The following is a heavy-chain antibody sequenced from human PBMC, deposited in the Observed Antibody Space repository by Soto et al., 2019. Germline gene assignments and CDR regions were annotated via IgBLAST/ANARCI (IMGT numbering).Heavy chain of an antibody. CDR2: IYYSGTT. D-gene: IGHD3-9*01. J-gene: IGHJ5*02. CDR3: ARAASPYFDVLSAFHP. CDR1: GGPLSSGSYY. Sequence: QVLLQESGPGLVKPSETLSLTCTVSGGPLSSGSYYWSWIRQSPGQGLEWIGYIYYSGTTKYNPSLKSRVSISVDTSKNQFSLRLTSLSAADTAVYYCARAASPYFDVLSAFHPWGQGTLVTVSS. V-gene: IGHV4-61*01.